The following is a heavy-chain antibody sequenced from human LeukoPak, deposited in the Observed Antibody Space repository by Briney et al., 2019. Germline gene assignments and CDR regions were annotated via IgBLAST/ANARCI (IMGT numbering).Heavy chain of an antibody. CDR3: ARDGEGFLEWLFDY. V-gene: IGHV3-7*01. Sequence: GGSLRLSCAASGFTFSSYWMSWVRQALGKGLEWVANIKQDGSEKYYVDSVKGRFTISRDNAKNSLYLQMNSLRAEDTAVYYCARDGEGFLEWLFDYWGQGTLVTVSS. D-gene: IGHD3-3*01. CDR2: IKQDGSEK. J-gene: IGHJ4*02. CDR1: GFTFSSYW.